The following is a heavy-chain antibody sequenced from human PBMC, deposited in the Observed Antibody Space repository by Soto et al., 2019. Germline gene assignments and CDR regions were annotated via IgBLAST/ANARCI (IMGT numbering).Heavy chain of an antibody. V-gene: IGHV3-23*01. Sequence: EVQLLESGGGLVQPGGYLRLSCTASGFSFSNSAMTWVRQAPGQGLEWVASVRDSVGRRGGTYYADSVKDRFTISRDNSSNTLYLQVDSLTGADTAIYYCASAKAVVIAPLGIWGQGTMVTVSS. CDR1: GFSFSNSA. J-gene: IGHJ3*02. CDR2: VRDSVGRRGGT. D-gene: IGHD2-21*01. CDR3: ASAKAVVIAPLGI.